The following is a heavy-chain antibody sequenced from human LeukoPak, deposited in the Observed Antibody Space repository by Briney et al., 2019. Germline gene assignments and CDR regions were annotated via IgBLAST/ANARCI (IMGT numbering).Heavy chain of an antibody. CDR3: ARDLGVRNLYYYYGMDV. CDR1: GFIFSGYS. CDR2: IGSDTSAI. D-gene: IGHD3-16*01. J-gene: IGHJ6*02. Sequence: GGSLRLSCAASGFIFSGYSMSWVRQAPGKGLEWVSYIGSDTSAIYYADSVKGRFTISRDNAKNSLYLQMNSLRDEDTAVYYCARDLGVRNLYYYYGMDVWGQGTTVTVSS. V-gene: IGHV3-48*02.